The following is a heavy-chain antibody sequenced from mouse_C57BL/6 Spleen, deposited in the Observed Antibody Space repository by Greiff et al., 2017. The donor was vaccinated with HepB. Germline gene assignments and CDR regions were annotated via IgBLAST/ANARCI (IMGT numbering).Heavy chain of an antibody. Sequence: DVMLVESGGGLVQPKGSLKLSCAASGFTFNTYAMHWVRQAPGKGLEWVARIRSKSSNYATYYADSVKYRFTISRDASQSMLYLQMNNLKTEDTAMYYCVREGDWDWYFDVGGTGTTVTVSS. CDR3: VREGDWDWYFDV. D-gene: IGHD4-1*01. V-gene: IGHV10-3*01. CDR1: GFTFNTYA. CDR2: IRSKSSNYAT. J-gene: IGHJ1*03.